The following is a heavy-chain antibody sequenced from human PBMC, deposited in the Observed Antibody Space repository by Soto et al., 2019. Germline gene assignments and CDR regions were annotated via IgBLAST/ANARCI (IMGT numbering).Heavy chain of an antibody. CDR2: IIGDGNEI. CDR1: GFTFSSHW. CDR3: VRGSVSCNVRHFDY. J-gene: IGHJ4*02. D-gene: IGHD3-10*02. Sequence: EVQLAESGGGLVQPGGSLRLSCAASGFTFSSHWMHWVRQAPGKGLVWVSRIIGDGNEITYADSVKGRFTISRDNAKNTVILQIKRLIAEDAAVYYFVRGSVSCNVRHFDYWGQGNLVTVYS. V-gene: IGHV3-74*01.